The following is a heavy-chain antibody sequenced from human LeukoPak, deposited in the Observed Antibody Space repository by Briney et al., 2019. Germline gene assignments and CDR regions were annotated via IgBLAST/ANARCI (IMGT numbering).Heavy chain of an antibody. CDR1: GFTFSNYA. Sequence: GGSLRLSCAASGFTFSNYAMTWVRQAPGKGLEWVSAISGSGDGTYYADSVKGRFTISGDNSKNTVYLQMSSLRAEDTAIYYCAKDLTIFGVITPNHNYWGQGTLVTVSS. J-gene: IGHJ4*02. D-gene: IGHD3-3*01. V-gene: IGHV3-23*01. CDR3: AKDLTIFGVITPNHNY. CDR2: ISGSGDGT.